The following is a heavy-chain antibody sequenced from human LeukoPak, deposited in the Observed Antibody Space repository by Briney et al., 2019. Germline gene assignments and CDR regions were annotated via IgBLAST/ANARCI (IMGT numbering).Heavy chain of an antibody. CDR1: GFTFSSYA. D-gene: IGHD3-22*01. V-gene: IGHV3-23*01. CDR2: LSGSGGST. CDR3: AKVISSSGYYNDAFDI. Sequence: PWGSLRLSCAASGFTFSSYAMSWVRHAPGKGLEWVSPLSGSGGSTYYADSVKGRFTTSRDNSKNTLYLQMNSLRAEDTAVYYCAKVISSSGYYNDAFDIWGQGTMVTVSS. J-gene: IGHJ3*02.